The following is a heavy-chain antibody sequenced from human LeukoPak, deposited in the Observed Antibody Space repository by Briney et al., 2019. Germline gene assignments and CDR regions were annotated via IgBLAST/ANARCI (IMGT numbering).Heavy chain of an antibody. CDR3: ARGQKRSGYSSSWVWLPRSDYYYYMDV. D-gene: IGHD6-13*01. Sequence: GASVKVSCKASGYTFTSYDINWVRQATGQGLEWMGWMNPNSGNTGYAQKFQGRVTMTRNTSISTAYMELSSLRSEDTAVYYCARGQKRSGYSSSWVWLPRSDYYYYMDVWGKGTTVTISS. CDR2: MNPNSGNT. V-gene: IGHV1-8*01. J-gene: IGHJ6*03. CDR1: GYTFTSYD.